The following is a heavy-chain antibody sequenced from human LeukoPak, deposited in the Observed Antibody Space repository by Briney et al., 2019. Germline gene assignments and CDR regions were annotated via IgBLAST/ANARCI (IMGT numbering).Heavy chain of an antibody. D-gene: IGHD3-3*01. CDR3: AKLNNYDLMIDY. Sequence: SETLSLTCTVSGYSISSGYYWGWIRQPPGMGLEWIGNIYHSGSTYYNPSLKSRVTISVDTSKNQFSLKLSSVTAADTAVYYCAKLNNYDLMIDYWGQGTLVTVPS. CDR2: IYHSGST. J-gene: IGHJ4*02. V-gene: IGHV4-38-2*02. CDR1: GYSISSGYY.